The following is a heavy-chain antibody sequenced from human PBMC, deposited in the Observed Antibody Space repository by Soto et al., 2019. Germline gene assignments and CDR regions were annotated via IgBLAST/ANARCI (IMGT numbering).Heavy chain of an antibody. D-gene: IGHD3-9*01. Sequence: GGSLRLSCAASGFTFSSYSMNWVRQAPGKGLEWVSSISSSSSYIYYADSVKGRFTISRDNAKNSLYLQMNSLRAEDTAVYYCARNLRYYDILTGYLRNYYYYGMDVWGQGTTVTVSS. CDR3: ARNLRYYDILTGYLRNYYYYGMDV. J-gene: IGHJ6*02. CDR1: GFTFSSYS. V-gene: IGHV3-21*01. CDR2: ISSSSSYI.